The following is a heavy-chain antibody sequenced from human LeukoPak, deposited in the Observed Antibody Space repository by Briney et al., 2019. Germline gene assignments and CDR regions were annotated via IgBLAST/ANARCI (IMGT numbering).Heavy chain of an antibody. V-gene: IGHV3-7*03. J-gene: IGHJ6*02. Sequence: GGSLRLSCAASGFTFSSYWMSWVRQAPGKGLEWVANIKQDGSEKYYVDSVKGRFTIPRDNAKNSLYLQMNSLRAEDTALYYCAKEGPAALQDYYYGMDVWGQGTTVTVSS. CDR1: GFTFSSYW. CDR2: IKQDGSEK. D-gene: IGHD2-2*01. CDR3: AKEGPAALQDYYYGMDV.